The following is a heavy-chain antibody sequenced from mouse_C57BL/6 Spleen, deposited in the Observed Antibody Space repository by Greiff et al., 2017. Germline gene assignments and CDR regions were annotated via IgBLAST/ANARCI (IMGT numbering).Heavy chain of an antibody. CDR3: ERHRGEY. Sequence: EVKLMESGGGLVKPGGSLKLSCAASGFTFSDYGMHWVRQAPEKGLVWVAYISSGSSTIYYADTVKGRFTISKDNGKNTLCMQRTILRFEDTAMYYCERHRGEYRGQGTLVTVSS. V-gene: IGHV5-17*01. J-gene: IGHJ4*01. CDR1: GFTFSDYG. D-gene: IGHD3-1*01. CDR2: ISSGSSTI.